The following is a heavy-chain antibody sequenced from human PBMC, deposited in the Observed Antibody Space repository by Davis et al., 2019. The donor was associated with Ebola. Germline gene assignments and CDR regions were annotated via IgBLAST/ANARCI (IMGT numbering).Heavy chain of an antibody. V-gene: IGHV3-33*01. CDR1: GFTFSSYG. J-gene: IGHJ4*02. CDR2: IWYDGSNK. Sequence: GGSLRLSCAASGFTFSSYGMHWVRQAPGKGLEWVAAIWYDGSNKYYADSVKGRFTISRDNSKNTLYLQMNSLRAEDTAVYYCARDMGLWFGELGGYFDYWGQGTLVTVSS. D-gene: IGHD3-10*01. CDR3: ARDMGLWFGELGGYFDY.